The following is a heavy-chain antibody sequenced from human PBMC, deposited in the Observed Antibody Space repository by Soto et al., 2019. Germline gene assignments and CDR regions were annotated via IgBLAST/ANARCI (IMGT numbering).Heavy chain of an antibody. J-gene: IGHJ3*02. V-gene: IGHV3-15*01. CDR3: STVPNFWSGYYDAFDI. CDR1: GFTFSNAW. D-gene: IGHD3-3*01. Sequence: GGSLRLSCAASGFTFSNAWMSWVRQAPGKGLEWVGRIKSKTDGGTTDYAAPVKGRFIISRDDSKNTLYLQMNSLKTEDTAVYYFSTVPNFWSGYYDAFDIWGQGTMVSVSS. CDR2: IKSKTDGGTT.